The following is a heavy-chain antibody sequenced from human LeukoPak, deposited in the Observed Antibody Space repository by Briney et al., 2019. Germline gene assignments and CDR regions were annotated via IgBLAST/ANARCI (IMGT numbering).Heavy chain of an antibody. CDR2: IKSDGSST. CDR1: GFTFSNYW. Sequence: GGSLRLSCAASGFTFSNYWMHWVRQAPGKGPVWVSRIKSDGSSTRFADSVQGRFTISRDNGKNTVYLQMNSLRAEDTAVYYCAREGDTSNWYPGYFDYWGQGALVTVSS. V-gene: IGHV3-74*01. CDR3: AREGDTSNWYPGYFDY. J-gene: IGHJ4*02. D-gene: IGHD6-13*01.